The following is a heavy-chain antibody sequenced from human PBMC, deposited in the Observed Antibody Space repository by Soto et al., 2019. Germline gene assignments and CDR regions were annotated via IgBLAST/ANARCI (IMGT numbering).Heavy chain of an antibody. Sequence: QITLKESGPTLVKPTQTLTLTCTVSGFSLNTNGVGVGWIRQPPGKALEWLAIVYWNDDKRYSPSLESRLTIPRDHSRNQGVLTMTNMDTVDKATYYCTHSHFNKVAYLDYWGQGTLVAVSS. J-gene: IGHJ4*02. V-gene: IGHV2-5*01. CDR3: THSHFNKVAYLDY. CDR2: VYWNDDK. CDR1: GFSLNTNGVG.